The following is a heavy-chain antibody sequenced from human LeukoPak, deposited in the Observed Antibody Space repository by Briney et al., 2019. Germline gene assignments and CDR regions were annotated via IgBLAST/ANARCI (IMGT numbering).Heavy chain of an antibody. CDR3: ARAPYSSSHYFDY. CDR1: GGSFSGYC. J-gene: IGHJ4*02. V-gene: IGHV4-34*01. D-gene: IGHD6-6*01. CDR2: INHSGST. Sequence: SETLSLTCAVYGGSFSGYCWSWIRQPPGKGLEWIGEINHSGSTNYNPSLKSRVTISVDTSKNQFSLKLSSVTAADTAVYYCARAPYSSSHYFDYWGQGTLVTVSS.